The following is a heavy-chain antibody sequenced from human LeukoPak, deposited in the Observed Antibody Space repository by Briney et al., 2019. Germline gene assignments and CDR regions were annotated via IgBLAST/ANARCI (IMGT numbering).Heavy chain of an antibody. CDR1: GYTFTSSW. V-gene: IGHV5-51*01. J-gene: IGHJ4*02. D-gene: IGHD2-15*01. CDR3: ARRYCSGGTCYFDY. Sequence: GESLKISCQVSGYTFTSSWISWLRQMPGKGLEWMGIIYPADSDTRYKPSFEGQVTISADKSISTAYLQWSSLKASDTAMYYCARRYCSGGTCYFDYWGQGTLVTVSS. CDR2: IYPADSDT.